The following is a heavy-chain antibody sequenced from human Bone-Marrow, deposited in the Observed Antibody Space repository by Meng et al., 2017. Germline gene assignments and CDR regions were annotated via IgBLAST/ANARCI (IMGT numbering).Heavy chain of an antibody. CDR3: ARGGVISAAGKFCVDY. V-gene: IGHV1-2*06. CDR1: GYNFPDYW. CDR2: IDPKSGDT. D-gene: IGHD6-13*01. J-gene: IGHJ4*02. Sequence: ASVKVSCKPSGYNFPDYWLHWVRRAPGQGLEWMGRIDPKSGDTHYAQRFQGRVTMTGDTSISTAYMELSGLRSDDTAMYYCARGGVISAAGKFCVDYWGQGTLVTVSS.